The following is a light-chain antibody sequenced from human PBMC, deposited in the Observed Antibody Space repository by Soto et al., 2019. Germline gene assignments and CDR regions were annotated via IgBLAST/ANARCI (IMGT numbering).Light chain of an antibody. CDR3: QTWGTGMRDV. V-gene: IGLV4-69*01. CDR1: SGHSSYA. Sequence: QLVLTQSPSASASLGASVKLTCTLSSGHSSYAIAWHQQQPEKGPRYLMKLNSDGSHSKGDGIPDRFSGSSSGAERYLTISSLQSEDEADYYCQTWGTGMRDVFGTGTKLTVL. CDR2: LNSDGSH. J-gene: IGLJ1*01.